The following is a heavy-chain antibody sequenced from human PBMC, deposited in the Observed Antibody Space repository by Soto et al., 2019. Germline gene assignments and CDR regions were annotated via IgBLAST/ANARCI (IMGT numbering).Heavy chain of an antibody. V-gene: IGHV4-31*03. CDR3: ARATTSQENFDY. CDR2: IYYSGST. Sequence: SETLSLTCTVSGGSISSGGYYWSWIRQHPGKGLEWIGYIYYSGSTYYNPSLKSRVTISVDTSKNQFSLKLSSVTAADTAVYYCARATTSQENFDYWGQGTLVTVS. CDR1: GGSISSGGYY. J-gene: IGHJ4*02. D-gene: IGHD4-17*01.